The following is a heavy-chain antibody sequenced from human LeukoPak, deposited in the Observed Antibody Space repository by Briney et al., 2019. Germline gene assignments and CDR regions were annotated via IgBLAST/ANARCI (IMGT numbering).Heavy chain of an antibody. V-gene: IGHV4-39*01. Sequence: PSETLSLTCTVSGGSISSSSYYWGWIRQPPGKGLEWIGSIYYSGSTYYNPSLKSRITISVDTSKNQFSLMLSSVTAADTAVYYCARRGYDFWSGYYKPTKEYYMDVWGKGTTVTVSS. J-gene: IGHJ6*03. CDR1: GGSISSSSYY. D-gene: IGHD3-3*01. CDR2: IYYSGST. CDR3: ARRGYDFWSGYYKPTKEYYMDV.